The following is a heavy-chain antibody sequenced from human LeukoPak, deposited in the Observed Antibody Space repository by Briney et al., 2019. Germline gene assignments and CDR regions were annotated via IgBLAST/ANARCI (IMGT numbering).Heavy chain of an antibody. CDR1: GGSISSSIYS. V-gene: IGHV4-39*01. CDR2: VSYSGTS. D-gene: IGHD6-19*01. J-gene: IGHJ5*02. CDR3: APVAGLYKWSDP. Sequence: PSETLSLTCTVSGGSISSSIYSWGWIRQPPGKGLEWIGTVSYSGTSYYSPSLKNRVTMSVDPTKNQFSLKLKSVTVTDTAVYYCAPVAGLYKWSDPWGQGILVTASS.